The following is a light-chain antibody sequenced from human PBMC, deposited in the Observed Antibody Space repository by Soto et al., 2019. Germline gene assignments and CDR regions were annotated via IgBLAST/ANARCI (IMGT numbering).Light chain of an antibody. CDR1: QSVGSS. Sequence: EIVLTQSPATLSLSPGERATLSCRASQSVGSSLQWYQQKPGQAPRLVIYEASNRPTAIPARFSGSGSVTDFTLTISSLEPEDFAVYYCQQWSNWPRTFGQGTKVDIK. CDR2: EAS. CDR3: QQWSNWPRT. J-gene: IGKJ1*01. V-gene: IGKV3-11*01.